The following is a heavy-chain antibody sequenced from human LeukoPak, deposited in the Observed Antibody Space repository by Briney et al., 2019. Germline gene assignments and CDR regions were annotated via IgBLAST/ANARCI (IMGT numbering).Heavy chain of an antibody. D-gene: IGHD3-22*01. J-gene: IGHJ3*02. CDR1: GLTFNSFG. CDR2: ISYDGSNK. V-gene: IGHV3-30*18. Sequence: GGSLRLSCAASGLTFNSFGMHWARQAPGKGLEWVAVISYDGSNKYFADSVKGRFTISRDNSKNTLYLQMNSLRAEDTAVYYCAKDYESSGWAAFDIWGQGTMVTVSS. CDR3: AKDYESSGWAAFDI.